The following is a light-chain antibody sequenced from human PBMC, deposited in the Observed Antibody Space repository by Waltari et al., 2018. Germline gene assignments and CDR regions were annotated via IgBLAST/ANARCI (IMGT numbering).Light chain of an antibody. CDR2: QDT. V-gene: IGLV3-1*01. Sequence: SYELTQPPSVSVSPGQTASITCSGDKLGDRYTCWYQQKPGQSPVLVIYQDTKRPSGIPEQFSGSNSGNTATLTIRGTQAMDESDYYCQAWDSSTVVFGGGTKLTVL. CDR3: QAWDSSTVV. CDR1: KLGDRY. J-gene: IGLJ2*01.